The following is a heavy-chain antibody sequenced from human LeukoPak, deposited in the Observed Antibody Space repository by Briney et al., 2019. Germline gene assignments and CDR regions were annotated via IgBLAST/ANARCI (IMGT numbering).Heavy chain of an antibody. J-gene: IGHJ5*02. Sequence: GGSLRLSCAASGFTVSSNYMSWVRQAPGKGLEWVSAISGSGGSTYYADSVKGRFTISRDNSKNTLYLQMNSLRAEDTAVYYCAKDPSIASPTWGNWFDPWGQGTLVTVSS. CDR1: GFTVSSNY. CDR3: AKDPSIASPTWGNWFDP. D-gene: IGHD6-6*01. CDR2: ISGSGGST. V-gene: IGHV3-23*01.